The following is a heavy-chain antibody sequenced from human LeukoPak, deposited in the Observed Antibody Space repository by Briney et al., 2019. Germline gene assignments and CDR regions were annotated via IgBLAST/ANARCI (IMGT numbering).Heavy chain of an antibody. CDR1: GYTFTGYY. D-gene: IGHD7-27*01. Sequence: ASVKVSCKASGYTFTGYYMHWVRQAPGQGLEWMGWINPNSGGTNYAQKFQGRVTMTTDTSTSTAYMELRSLRSDDTAVYYCARDRLGRGDYWGQGTLVTVSS. V-gene: IGHV1-2*02. J-gene: IGHJ4*02. CDR2: INPNSGGT. CDR3: ARDRLGRGDY.